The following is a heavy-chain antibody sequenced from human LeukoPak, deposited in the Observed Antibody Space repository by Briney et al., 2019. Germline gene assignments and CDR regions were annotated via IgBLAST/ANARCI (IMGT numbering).Heavy chain of an antibody. Sequence: GGSLRLSCAASGFTVSSNYMSWVRQAPGKGLEWVSVIYSGGSTYYADSVRGRFTISRDNSKNTLYLQMNSLRAEDTAVYYCARDSVTVTTLGYNYGMDVWGKGTTVTVSS. V-gene: IGHV3-53*01. CDR3: ARDSVTVTTLGYNYGMDV. CDR1: GFTVSSNY. CDR2: IYSGGST. D-gene: IGHD4-17*01. J-gene: IGHJ6*04.